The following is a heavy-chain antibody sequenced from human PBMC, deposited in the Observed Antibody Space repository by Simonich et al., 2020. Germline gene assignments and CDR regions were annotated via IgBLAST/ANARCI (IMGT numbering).Heavy chain of an antibody. CDR1: GYTFTGYY. CDR2: INPNSGGT. Sequence: QVQLVQSGAEVKKPGASVKVSCKASGYTFTGYYMHWVRQAPGQGLEWMGWINPNSGGTNYAQKCQGRVTRTRDTSISTAYMELSRLRSDDTAVYYCARGRLTGDKGAFDIWGQGTMVTVSS. CDR3: ARGRLTGDKGAFDI. V-gene: IGHV1-2*02. J-gene: IGHJ3*02. D-gene: IGHD7-27*01.